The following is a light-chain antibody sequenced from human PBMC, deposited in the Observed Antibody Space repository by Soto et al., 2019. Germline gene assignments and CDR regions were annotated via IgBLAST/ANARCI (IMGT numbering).Light chain of an antibody. V-gene: IGLV1-40*01. CDR1: NSNIGAGSH. CDR3: QSFDKSLTHPV. J-gene: IGLJ3*02. Sequence: QSVLTQPPSVSGAPGQGVTISCTGSNSNIGAGSHVHWYQHFPGAAPRLLIYGNNNRPSGVPARFSASKSDTSASLAITGLQDDDEADYYCQSFDKSLTHPVFGGGTQMTVL. CDR2: GNN.